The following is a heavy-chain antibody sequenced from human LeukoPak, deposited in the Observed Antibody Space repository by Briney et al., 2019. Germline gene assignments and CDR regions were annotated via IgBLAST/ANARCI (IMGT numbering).Heavy chain of an antibody. D-gene: IGHD3-3*01. CDR1: GFTFSSYA. J-gene: IGHJ4*02. V-gene: IGHV3-30-3*01. Sequence: GGSLRLSCAASGFTFSSYAMHWVRQAPGKGLEWVAVISYDGSNKYYADSVKGRFTISRDNSKNTLYLQMNSLRAEDTAVYYCARDLVIFGVVTTRRYFDYWGQGTLVTVSS. CDR3: ARDLVIFGVVTTRRYFDY. CDR2: ISYDGSNK.